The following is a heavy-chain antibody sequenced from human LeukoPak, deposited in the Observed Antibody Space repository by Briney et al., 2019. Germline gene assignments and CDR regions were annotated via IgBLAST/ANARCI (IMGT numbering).Heavy chain of an antibody. D-gene: IGHD5-12*01. CDR3: ARLGSGYELDY. Sequence: SETLSLTRTVSGGSISSYYWGWIRQPPGKGLEWIGSIYYSGSTYYNPSLKSRVTISVDTSKNQFSLKLSSVTAADTAVYYCARLGSGYELDYWGQGTLVTVSS. CDR2: IYYSGST. CDR1: GGSISSYY. J-gene: IGHJ4*02. V-gene: IGHV4-39*07.